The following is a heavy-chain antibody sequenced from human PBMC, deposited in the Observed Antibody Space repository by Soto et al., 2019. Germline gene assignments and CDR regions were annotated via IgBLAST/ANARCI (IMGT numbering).Heavy chain of an antibody. CDR3: ARSPGVFDY. Sequence: QVQLVQSGAEVKKPGSSVKVSCKASGGTFSSLAISWVRQAPGQGLEWMGGLVPVFGTANYAQKFQGRVTITADTSTSTSYMELGSLRSEDTAVYYCARSPGVFDYWGQGTRVTVSS. CDR1: GGTFSSLA. D-gene: IGHD3-10*01. J-gene: IGHJ4*02. V-gene: IGHV1-69*06. CDR2: LVPVFGTA.